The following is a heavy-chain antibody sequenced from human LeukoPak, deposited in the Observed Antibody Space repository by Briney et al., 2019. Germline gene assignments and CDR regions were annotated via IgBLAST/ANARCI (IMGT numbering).Heavy chain of an antibody. D-gene: IGHD3-9*01. V-gene: IGHV4-34*01. CDR2: INHSGST. J-gene: IGHJ3*02. CDR3: ARFWRTISSDAFDI. CDR1: GFTVSSNY. Sequence: PGGSLRLSCAASGFTVSSNYMSWVRQPPGKGLEWIGEINHSGSTNYNPSLKSRVTISVDTSKNQFSLKLSSVTAADTAVYYCARFWRTISSDAFDIWGQGTMVTVSS.